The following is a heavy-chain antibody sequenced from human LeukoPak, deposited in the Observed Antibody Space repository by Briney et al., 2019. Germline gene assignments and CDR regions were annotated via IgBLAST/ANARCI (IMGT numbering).Heavy chain of an antibody. CDR3: ARAGYCSSTSCYLYAFDI. Sequence: SETLSLTCTVSGGSISSHYWSWIRQPPGKGLEWIGYIYYSGSTNCNPSLKSRVTISVDTSKNQFSLKLSSVTAADTAVYYCARAGYCSSTSCYLYAFDIWGQGTMVTVSS. D-gene: IGHD2-2*01. CDR2: IYYSGST. CDR1: GGSISSHY. V-gene: IGHV4-59*11. J-gene: IGHJ3*02.